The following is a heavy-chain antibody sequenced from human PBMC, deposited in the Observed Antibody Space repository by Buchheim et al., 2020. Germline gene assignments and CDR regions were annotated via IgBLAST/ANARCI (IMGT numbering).Heavy chain of an antibody. CDR2: IYYSGST. CDR3: ARAHVGAPAAGLDY. D-gene: IGHD2-2*01. Sequence: QVQLQESGPGLVKPSETLSLTCTVSGGSVSSGSYYWSWIRQPPGKGLEWIGYIYYSGSTNYNPSLKSRVTISVDTSKNQFSLKLSSVTAADTAVYYCARAHVGAPAAGLDYWGQGTL. CDR1: GGSVSSGSYY. V-gene: IGHV4-61*01. J-gene: IGHJ4*02.